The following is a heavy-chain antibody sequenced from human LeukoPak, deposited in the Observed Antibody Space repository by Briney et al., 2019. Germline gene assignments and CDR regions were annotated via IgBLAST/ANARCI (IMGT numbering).Heavy chain of an antibody. V-gene: IGHV3-48*03. CDR1: GFTFSSYE. CDR3: ARVGIIQLWSPFYSGDY. J-gene: IGHJ4*02. CDR2: ISSSGSTI. D-gene: IGHD5-18*01. Sequence: PGGSLRLSCAASGFTFSSYEMNWVRQAPGKGLEWVSYISSSGSTIYYADSVKGRFTISRDNAKNSLYLQMNSLRAEDTAVYYCARVGIIQLWSPFYSGDYWGQGTLVTVSS.